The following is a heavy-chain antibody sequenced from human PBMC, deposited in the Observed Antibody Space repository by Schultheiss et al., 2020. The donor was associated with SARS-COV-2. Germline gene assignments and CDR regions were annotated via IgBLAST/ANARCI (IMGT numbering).Heavy chain of an antibody. V-gene: IGHV3-48*04. CDR2: ISASSNTN. J-gene: IGHJ3*02. D-gene: IGHD5-18*01. CDR3: ARDGDVAMVSGALDI. Sequence: GGSLRLSCAASGFTFNTYSINWVRQAPGKGLEWISYISASSNTNYYADSVKGRFTISRDNAENSVSLQMSRLRVEDTAVYYCARDGDVAMVSGALDIWGQGTMVTVSS. CDR1: GFTFNTYS.